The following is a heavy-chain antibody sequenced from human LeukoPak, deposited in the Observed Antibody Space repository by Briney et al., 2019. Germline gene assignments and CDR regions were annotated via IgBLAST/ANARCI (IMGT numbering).Heavy chain of an antibody. CDR3: ARWGYYDSSGYGDAFDI. V-gene: IGHV1-69*13. Sequence: SVKVSCKASGGTFSSYAISWVRQAPGQGLEWMGGIIPIFGTANYAQKFQGRVTITADESTSTAYMELSSLRSEDAAVYYCARWGYYDSSGYGDAFDIWGQGTMVTVSS. CDR1: GGTFSSYA. J-gene: IGHJ3*02. CDR2: IIPIFGTA. D-gene: IGHD3-22*01.